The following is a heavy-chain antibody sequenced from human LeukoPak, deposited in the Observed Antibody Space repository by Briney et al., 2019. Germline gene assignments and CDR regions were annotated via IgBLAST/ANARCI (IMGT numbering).Heavy chain of an antibody. CDR1: GGSISSYY. Sequence: SETLSLTCTVSGGSISSYYWSWIRQPPGKGLEWIGYIYYNGNTYYIPSLSSRLTISIDTSKSQLSLRLSSVTAADTAVYYCAGLLMVRGVKVAMDVWGQGTTVTVSS. CDR3: AGLLMVRGVKVAMDV. CDR2: IYYNGNT. D-gene: IGHD3-10*01. V-gene: IGHV4-59*06. J-gene: IGHJ6*02.